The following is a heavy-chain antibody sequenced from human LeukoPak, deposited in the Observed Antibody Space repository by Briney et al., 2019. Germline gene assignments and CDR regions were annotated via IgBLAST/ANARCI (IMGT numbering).Heavy chain of an antibody. J-gene: IGHJ4*02. Sequence: GRSLRLSCAASGFTFSSYGMHWVRQAPGKGLEWVAVISYDGSNKYYADSVKGRFTISRDNSKNTLYLQMNSLRAEDTAVYYCAKDVPEDGYYFDYWGQGTLVTVSS. CDR2: ISYDGSNK. V-gene: IGHV3-30*18. CDR1: GFTFSSYG. D-gene: IGHD6-6*01. CDR3: AKDVPEDGYYFDY.